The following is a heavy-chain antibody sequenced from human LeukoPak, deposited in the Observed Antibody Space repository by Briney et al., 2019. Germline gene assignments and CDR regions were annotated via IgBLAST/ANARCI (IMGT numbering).Heavy chain of an antibody. Sequence: GGSLRLSCAASGFTFSSYAMHWVRQAPGKGLEWVAVISYDGSNKYYADSVKGRFTISRDNSKNTLYLQMNSLRAEDTAVYYCARDFSRGMDVWGQGTTVTVSS. CDR1: GFTFSSYA. CDR3: ARDFSRGMDV. J-gene: IGHJ6*02. D-gene: IGHD2/OR15-2a*01. V-gene: IGHV3-30*04. CDR2: ISYDGSNK.